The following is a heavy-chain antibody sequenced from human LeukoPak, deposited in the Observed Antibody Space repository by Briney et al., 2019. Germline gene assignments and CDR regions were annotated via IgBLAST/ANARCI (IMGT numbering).Heavy chain of an antibody. CDR1: GFSLTTNGVG. D-gene: IGHD1-26*01. V-gene: IGHV2-5*02. CDR3: AHRHTPAGTARWFDP. CDR2: IYWDDYK. Sequence: SGPTLVKPTQTLTLTCTFSGFSLTTNGVGVGWIRQPPGKAPEWLALIYWDDYKRYSPSLKNRLTVTRDTSKNQVVLTMTNMDPVDTATYYCAHRHTPAGTARWFDPWGQGTLVIVSS. J-gene: IGHJ5*02.